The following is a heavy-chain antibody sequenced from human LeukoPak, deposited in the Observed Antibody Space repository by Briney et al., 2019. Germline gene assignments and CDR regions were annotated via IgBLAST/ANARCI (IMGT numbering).Heavy chain of an antibody. Sequence: PSETLSLTCAVYGRSFSGYYWSWIRQPPGKGLEWIGYIYYSGSTNYNPSLKSRVTISVDTSKNQFSLKLSSVTAADTAVYYCARVGRGGYDSSGYYIFDYWGQGTLVTVSS. V-gene: IGHV4-59*01. D-gene: IGHD3-22*01. CDR3: ARVGRGGYDSSGYYIFDY. CDR1: GRSFSGYY. J-gene: IGHJ4*02. CDR2: IYYSGST.